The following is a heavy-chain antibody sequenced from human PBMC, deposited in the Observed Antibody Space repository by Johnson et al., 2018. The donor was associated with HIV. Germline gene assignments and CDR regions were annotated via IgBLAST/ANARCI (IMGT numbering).Heavy chain of an antibody. CDR3: TTDHHYYDSGGYYVGDAFDI. Sequence: SVKGRFTISRDDSKSIAYLQMNSLKTEDTAVYYCTTDHHYYDSGGYYVGDAFDIWGQGTMVTVSS. D-gene: IGHD3-22*01. J-gene: IGHJ3*02. V-gene: IGHV3-49*02.